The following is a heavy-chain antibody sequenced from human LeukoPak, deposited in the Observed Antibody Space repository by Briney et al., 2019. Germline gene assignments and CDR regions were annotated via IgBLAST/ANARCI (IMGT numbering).Heavy chain of an antibody. Sequence: GGSLRLSCAASGFAFSRYSMNWVRQAPGKGLEWVSSISSVGTYIYYADSVKGRFTISRDNAKNSLYLQVNSLRPEDTAVYYCVILRGGDNGKFYFANWGQPRLVTAPS. CDR3: VILRGGDNGKFYFAN. CDR1: GFAFSRYS. J-gene: IGHJ4*02. V-gene: IGHV3-21*01. CDR2: ISSVGTYI. D-gene: IGHD2-8*01.